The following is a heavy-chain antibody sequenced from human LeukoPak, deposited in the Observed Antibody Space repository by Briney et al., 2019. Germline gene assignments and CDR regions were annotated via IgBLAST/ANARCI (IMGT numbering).Heavy chain of an antibody. CDR2: ISSSSSTI. CDR1: GFTFSSYS. J-gene: IGHJ4*02. V-gene: IGHV3-48*01. Sequence: GGSLRLSCAASGFTFSSYSMNWVRQAPGKGLEWVSYISSSSSTIYYADSVKGRFTISRDNSKNTLYLQMNSLRAEDTAIYYCAKHLGVLDYWGQGTLVTVSS. D-gene: IGHD2-8*01. CDR3: AKHLGVLDY.